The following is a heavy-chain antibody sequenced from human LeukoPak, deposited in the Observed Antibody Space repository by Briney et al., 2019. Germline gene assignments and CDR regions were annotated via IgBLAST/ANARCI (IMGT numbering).Heavy chain of an antibody. CDR3: ARDRDYDLNYFDY. D-gene: IGHD3-22*01. CDR1: GFTFTSYS. Sequence: GGSLRLSCAASGFTFTSYSMSWVRQAPGKGLEWVSGTSDRGDYTYYADSVKGRFTISRDNSKNTLYLQMNSLRAEDTAVYYCARDRDYDLNYFDYWGQGTLVTVSS. J-gene: IGHJ4*02. CDR2: TSDRGDYT. V-gene: IGHV3-23*01.